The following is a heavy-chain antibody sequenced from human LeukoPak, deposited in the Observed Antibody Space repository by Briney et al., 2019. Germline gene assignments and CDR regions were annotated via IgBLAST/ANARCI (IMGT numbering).Heavy chain of an antibody. CDR3: ARHIDYDILTGYSGYGMDV. V-gene: IGHV4-39*01. Sequence: PSETLSLTCTVSGGSISSSSYYWGWIRQPPGKGLEWIGSIYYSGSTYYNPSLKSRVTISVDTSKNQFSLKLSSVTAADTAVYYCARHIDYDILTGYSGYGMDVWGQGTTVTVSS. CDR2: IYYSGST. CDR1: GGSISSSSYY. D-gene: IGHD3-9*01. J-gene: IGHJ6*02.